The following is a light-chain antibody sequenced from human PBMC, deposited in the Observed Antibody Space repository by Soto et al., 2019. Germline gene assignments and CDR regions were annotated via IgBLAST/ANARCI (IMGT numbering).Light chain of an antibody. J-gene: IGKJ4*01. V-gene: IGKV1-9*01. CDR3: QQYGNSPLT. Sequence: IQLTQSPPSLSASVGDRVTITCRASQDIAIYLAWYQQKPGEAPNLLIHTASTLHGGVPSRFSGSGSGTEFTLTISSLQPEDFALYYCQQYGNSPLTFGGGTKVDIK. CDR2: TAS. CDR1: QDIAIY.